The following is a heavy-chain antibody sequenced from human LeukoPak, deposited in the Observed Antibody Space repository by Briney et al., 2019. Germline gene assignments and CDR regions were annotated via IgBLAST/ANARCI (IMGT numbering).Heavy chain of an antibody. CDR3: ARETQSGGIDY. V-gene: IGHV3-30*03. CDR2: ISYDGSIS. J-gene: IGHJ4*02. Sequence: GGSLRLSCAASGFTFGSYGLHWVRQAPGKGLEWVAVISYDGSISYYPDSVKGRFTISRDNSKNTLYLQMNSLRAEDTAVYYCARETQSGGIDYWGQGTLVTVSS. CDR1: GFTFGSYG. D-gene: IGHD1-26*01.